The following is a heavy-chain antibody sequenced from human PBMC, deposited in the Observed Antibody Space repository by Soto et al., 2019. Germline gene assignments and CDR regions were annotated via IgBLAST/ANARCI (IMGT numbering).Heavy chain of an antibody. V-gene: IGHV4-31*03. J-gene: IGHJ4*02. CDR1: GGSISSGGYY. CDR3: AGGREVLLWFGDPTLGAYFDY. D-gene: IGHD3-10*01. Sequence: SETLSLTCTVSGGSISSGGYYWSWIRQHLGKGLEWIGYIYYSGSTYYNPSLKSRVTISVDTSKNQFSLKLSSVTAADTAVYYCAGGREVLLWFGDPTLGAYFDYWGQGTLVTVSS. CDR2: IYYSGST.